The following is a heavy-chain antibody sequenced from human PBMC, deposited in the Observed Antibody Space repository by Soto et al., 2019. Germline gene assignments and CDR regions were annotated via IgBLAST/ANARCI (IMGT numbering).Heavy chain of an antibody. CDR1: GFTFSTYA. Sequence: SGGSLRLSRAASGFTFSTYAMNWVRQAPGKGLEWVSAISASGDYTDYADSVKGRFTISRDNSVSALYLQMNSLRIEDTAVYYCAHPRGYGVFDAYDIWGQGTMVTVSS. V-gene: IGHV3-23*01. J-gene: IGHJ3*02. CDR2: ISASGDYT. D-gene: IGHD4-17*01. CDR3: AHPRGYGVFDAYDI.